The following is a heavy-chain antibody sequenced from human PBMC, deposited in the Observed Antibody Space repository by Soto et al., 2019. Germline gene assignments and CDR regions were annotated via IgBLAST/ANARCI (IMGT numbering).Heavy chain of an antibody. D-gene: IGHD1-7*01. CDR3: ALTGTTEGVFDY. CDR2: IIPIFGTA. J-gene: IGHJ4*02. Sequence: SVKVSCKASGGTFSSYAISWVRQAPGQGLEWMGGIIPIFGTANYAQKFQGRVTITADESTSTAYMELSSLRSEDTAVYYCALTGTTEGVFDYWGQGTLVTVS. V-gene: IGHV1-69*13. CDR1: GGTFSSYA.